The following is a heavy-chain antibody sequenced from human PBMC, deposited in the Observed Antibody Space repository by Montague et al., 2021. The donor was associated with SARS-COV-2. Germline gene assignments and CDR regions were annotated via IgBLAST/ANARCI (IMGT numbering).Heavy chain of an antibody. CDR3: ARAQGAGYSSGWYNYYYYMDV. J-gene: IGHJ6*03. CDR1: GGSMSSTY. D-gene: IGHD6-19*01. V-gene: IGHV4-59*01. Sequence: SETLSLTCSVSGGSMSSTYWSWVRQPPGKGLEWIGCIYYSGRAFYNPSLKSRVTISVDTSKNQFSLKLSSVTAADTAVYYCARAQGAGYSSGWYNYYYYMDVWGKGTTVTVSS. CDR2: IYYSGRA.